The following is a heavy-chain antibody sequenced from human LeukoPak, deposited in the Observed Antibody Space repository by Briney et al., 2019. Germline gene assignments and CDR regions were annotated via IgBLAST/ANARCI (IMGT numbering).Heavy chain of an antibody. Sequence: PSQTLSLTCTVSGGSISSGGYYWSWIRQHPGKGLEWIGYIYYSGSTYYNPSLKSRVTISVDTTKNQFSLKLSSVTAADTAVYYCARTRSISWYYFDYWGQGTLVTVSS. CDR1: GGSISSGGYY. D-gene: IGHD6-13*01. CDR2: IYYSGST. J-gene: IGHJ4*02. CDR3: ARTRSISWYYFDY. V-gene: IGHV4-31*03.